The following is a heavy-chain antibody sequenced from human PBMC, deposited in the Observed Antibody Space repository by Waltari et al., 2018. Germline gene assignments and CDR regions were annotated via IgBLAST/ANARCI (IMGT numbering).Heavy chain of an antibody. CDR3: AKSSGSYYEVFDY. CDR1: GFAFAHPG. CDR2: ISGSGGTT. Sequence: EVRLVESGGGLVQPGGSLRLSCAASGFAFAHPGMCWVRQAPGKGLECVSSISGSGGTTYYADSVKGRFTMSKDNSKNTLFLQMNSLRVDDTADYYCAKSSGSYYEVFDYWGRGTLVTVSS. D-gene: IGHD1-26*01. V-gene: IGHV3-23*04. J-gene: IGHJ4*02.